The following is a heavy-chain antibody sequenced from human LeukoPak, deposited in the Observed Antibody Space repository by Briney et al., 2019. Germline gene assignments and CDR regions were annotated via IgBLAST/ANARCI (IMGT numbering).Heavy chain of an antibody. CDR2: INPNSGGT. V-gene: IGHV1-2*02. Sequence: ASVKVSCKASGYTFTGFHMHWVRQAPGQGLEWMGWINPNSGGTNYAQKFQGRVTMTRDTSISTAYMELSRLRSDDTAVYYCARDESIRDFDYWGQGTLVTVSS. J-gene: IGHJ4*02. CDR1: GYTFTGFH. D-gene: IGHD2-21*01. CDR3: ARDESIRDFDY.